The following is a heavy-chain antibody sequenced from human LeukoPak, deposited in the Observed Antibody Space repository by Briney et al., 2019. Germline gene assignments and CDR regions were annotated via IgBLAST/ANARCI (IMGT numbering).Heavy chain of an antibody. J-gene: IGHJ4*02. CDR2: IYYSGST. CDR1: GGSISSYY. Sequence: SETLSLTCTVSGGSISSYYWSWIRQPPGKGLEWIGYIYYSGSTNYNPSLKSRVTISVDTSKNQFSLKLSSVTAADTAVYYCARVMVRGVIIPHYWGQGTLVTVSS. CDR3: ARVMVRGVIIPHY. D-gene: IGHD3-10*01. V-gene: IGHV4-59*01.